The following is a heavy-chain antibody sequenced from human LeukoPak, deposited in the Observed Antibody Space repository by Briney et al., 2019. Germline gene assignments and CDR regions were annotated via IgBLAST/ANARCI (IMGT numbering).Heavy chain of an antibody. CDR1: GGSISSGTDY. D-gene: IGHD4-23*01. CDR2: IHYSGST. V-gene: IGHV4-61*01. Sequence: KPSETLSLTCTVSGGSISSGTDYWGWIRQSPGKDLEWIGYIHYSGSTNYNPSLKSRVTISVDTSKNQLSLKLTSMTAADTAVYYCARELGATVVNYGMDVWGQGTTVTVSS. CDR3: ARELGATVVNYGMDV. J-gene: IGHJ6*02.